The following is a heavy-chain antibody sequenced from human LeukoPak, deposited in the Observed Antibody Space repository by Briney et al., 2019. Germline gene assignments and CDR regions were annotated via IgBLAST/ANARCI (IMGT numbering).Heavy chain of an antibody. J-gene: IGHJ4*02. CDR2: ISYDGSNK. CDR3: ARVEELPYYFDY. V-gene: IGHV3-30-3*01. D-gene: IGHD1-7*01. Sequence: GGSLRLSRAASGFTFSSYAMHWVRQAPGKGLEWVAVISYDGSNKYYADSVKGRFTISRDNSKNTLYLQMNSLRAEDTAVYYCARVEELPYYFDYWGQGTLVTVSS. CDR1: GFTFSSYA.